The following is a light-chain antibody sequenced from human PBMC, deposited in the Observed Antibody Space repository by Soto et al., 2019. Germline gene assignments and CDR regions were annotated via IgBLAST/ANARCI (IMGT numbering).Light chain of an antibody. V-gene: IGKV1-5*01. J-gene: IGKJ1*01. CDR2: GAS. CDR3: QQYSSYLTWT. Sequence: DIQMTQSPSTLSASVGDRVTITCRASQSISSWLAWYQQKPGKAPKLLIYGASSLESGVPSRFSGSGSGTEFTLTISSLQPDDFATYYCQQYSSYLTWTFGQGTKVEIK. CDR1: QSISSW.